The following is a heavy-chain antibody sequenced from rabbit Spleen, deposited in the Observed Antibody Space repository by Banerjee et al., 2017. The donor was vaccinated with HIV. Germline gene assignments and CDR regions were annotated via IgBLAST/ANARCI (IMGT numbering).Heavy chain of an antibody. D-gene: IGHD5-1*01. J-gene: IGHJ4*01. CDR3: ARDLVGAIGWNFYL. V-gene: IGHV1S45*01. CDR2: INAATGKP. CDR1: GFSFGDKDV. Sequence: QEQLVESGGGLVQPTGSLTLTCKASGFSFGDKDVMCWVRQAPGKGLEWIACINAATGKPVYATWAKGRFTISRTSSTTVTLRMTSLTAADRAAYFCARDLVGAIGWNFYLWGPGTLVTVS.